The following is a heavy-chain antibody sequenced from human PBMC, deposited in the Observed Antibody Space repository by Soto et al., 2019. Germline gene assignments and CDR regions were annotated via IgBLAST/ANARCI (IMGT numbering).Heavy chain of an antibody. Sequence: QVQLQESGPGLVKPSQTLSLTCTVSGGSISSGDYYWSWIRQPPGKGLEWIGYIYYSGSTYYNPSLTSRVTISANTSENPFSLKLSSVTAAVTAVYYCARDRNYYYGSGSDFFVEDWFDPWGQGTLVTVSS. CDR1: GGSISSGDYY. J-gene: IGHJ5*02. CDR2: IYYSGST. V-gene: IGHV4-30-4*01. D-gene: IGHD3-10*01. CDR3: ARDRNYYYGSGSDFFVEDWFDP.